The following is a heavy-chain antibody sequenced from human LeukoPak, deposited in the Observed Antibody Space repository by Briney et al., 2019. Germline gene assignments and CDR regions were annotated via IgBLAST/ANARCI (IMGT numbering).Heavy chain of an antibody. J-gene: IGHJ4*02. V-gene: IGHV3-11*01. Sequence: GGSLRLSCAASGFTFSDYYMSWIRQAPGKGLEWVSYISSGSTIYYADSVKGRFTISRDNAKNSLYLQMNSLRAEDTAVYYCARGGYDQPYWGQGTLVTVSS. CDR1: GFTFSDYY. D-gene: IGHD2-2*01. CDR3: ARGGYDQPY. CDR2: ISSGSTI.